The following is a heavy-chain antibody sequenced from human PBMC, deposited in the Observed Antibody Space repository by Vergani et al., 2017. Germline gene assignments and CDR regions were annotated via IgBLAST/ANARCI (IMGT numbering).Heavy chain of an antibody. V-gene: IGHV3-21*01. Sequence: EVQLVESGGGLVQPGGSLRLSCAASGFTFSSYWMSWVRQAPGKGLEWVSSISSSSSYVYYADSVKGRFTISRDNAKNSLYLQMNSLRAEDTAVYYCARDTFKLYDFWSGYTTGPFDYWGQGTLVTVSS. CDR3: ARDTFKLYDFWSGYTTGPFDY. J-gene: IGHJ4*02. CDR1: GFTFSSYW. D-gene: IGHD3-3*01. CDR2: ISSSSSYV.